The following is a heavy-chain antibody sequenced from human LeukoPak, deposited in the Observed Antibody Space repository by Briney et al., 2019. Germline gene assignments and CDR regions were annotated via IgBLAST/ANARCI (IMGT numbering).Heavy chain of an antibody. CDR2: ISSSGSTI. CDR1: GFTFSDYY. D-gene: IGHD3-22*01. CDR3: AREYYYDSSAPSPDAFDI. J-gene: IGHJ3*02. Sequence: GGSLRLSCAASGFTFSDYYMSWIRQAPGKGLEWVSYISSSGSTIYYADSVKGRFTISRDNAKNSLYLQMNSLRAEDTAVYYCAREYYYDSSAPSPDAFDIWGQGTMVTVSS. V-gene: IGHV3-11*01.